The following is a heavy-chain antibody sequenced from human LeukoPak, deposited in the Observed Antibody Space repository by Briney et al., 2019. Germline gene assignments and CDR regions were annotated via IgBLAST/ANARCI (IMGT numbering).Heavy chain of an antibody. CDR3: TTAFGGSEK. D-gene: IGHD2-15*01. J-gene: IGHJ4*02. CDR1: GDSIRSFF. Sequence: PSETLSLTCTVSGDSIRSFFWSWIRQPAGKGLEWIGRVYASGTTNYNPSLKSRVTMSVDTSKNQLSLKVTSVTAADTAVYHCTTAFGGSEKWGQGTLVTVSS. V-gene: IGHV4-4*07. CDR2: VYASGTT.